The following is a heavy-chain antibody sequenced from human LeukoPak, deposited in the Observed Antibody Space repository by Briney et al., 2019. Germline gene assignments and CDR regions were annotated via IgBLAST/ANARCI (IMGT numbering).Heavy chain of an antibody. V-gene: IGHV4-30-2*01. CDR3: ARGGNGEYYFDY. CDR2: IYHSGST. CDR1: GGSISSGGYS. Sequence: SETLSLTCAVSGGSISSGGYSWSWIRQPPGKGLEWIGYIYHSGSTYYNPSLKSRVTISVGRSKNQFSLKLSSVTAADTAVYYCARGGNGEYYFDYWGQGTLVTVSS. J-gene: IGHJ4*02. D-gene: IGHD2-8*01.